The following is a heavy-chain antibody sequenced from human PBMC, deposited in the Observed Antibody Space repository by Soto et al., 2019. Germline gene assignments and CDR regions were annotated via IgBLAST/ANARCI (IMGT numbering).Heavy chain of an antibody. V-gene: IGHV3-74*01. J-gene: IGHJ2*01. Sequence: EVQLVESGGGLVQPGGSLRLSCAASGFILRSYWMHWVRQAPGKGLVWVSHITNDGTGTTYADSVKGRFTISRDNAKSTLYLQMISLRADDTAIYYCARGMQGSRYFDVWGRGTLVTVSS. CDR2: ITNDGTGT. CDR3: ARGMQGSRYFDV. CDR1: GFILRSYW.